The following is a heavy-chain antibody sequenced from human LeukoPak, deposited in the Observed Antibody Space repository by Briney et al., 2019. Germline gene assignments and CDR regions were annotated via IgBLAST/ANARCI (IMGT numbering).Heavy chain of an antibody. J-gene: IGHJ4*02. CDR3: ARGKSGSSHFDY. D-gene: IGHD1-26*01. Sequence: SGTLSLTCTVAGGSISSSNWWSWVRQPPGRGLEWIGEIYHSGSTNYNPSLKRRVTMPVDKSKHKFSLTVTSVTAAHRAVYHWARGKSGSSHFDYWGQGTLVTVSS. CDR1: GGSISSSNW. V-gene: IGHV4-4*02. CDR2: IYHSGST.